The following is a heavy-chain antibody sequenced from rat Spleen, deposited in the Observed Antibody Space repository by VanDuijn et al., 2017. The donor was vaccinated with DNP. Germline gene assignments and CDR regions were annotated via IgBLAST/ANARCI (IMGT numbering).Heavy chain of an antibody. D-gene: IGHD5-1*01. J-gene: IGHJ2*01. CDR2: IINDGKRT. CDR3: ATGGSPYYFDY. V-gene: IGHV5S10*01. Sequence: EVQLVESGGGLVQPGRSLKLSCAASGFIFSDYNMAWVRQAPKKGLEWVATIINDGKRTYYRDSVKGRFTISRDNAKSILYLHMDSLRSEDTATYYCATGGSPYYFDYWGQGVMVTVSS. CDR1: GFIFSDYN.